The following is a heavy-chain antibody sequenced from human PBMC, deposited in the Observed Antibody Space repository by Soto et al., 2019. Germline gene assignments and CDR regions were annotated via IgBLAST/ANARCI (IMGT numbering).Heavy chain of an antibody. CDR2: ISGSGGST. Sequence: EVQLLESGGGLVQPGGSLRLSCAASGFTFSSYAMSWVRQAPGKGLEWVSGISGSGGSTYYADSVKGRFTSSRDNSKNTPYLQMNSLRAEDTAVYYCAKVDIGVAGNFDYWGQGNLVNVSS. D-gene: IGHD6-19*01. CDR3: AKVDIGVAGNFDY. V-gene: IGHV3-23*01. CDR1: GFTFSSYA. J-gene: IGHJ4*02.